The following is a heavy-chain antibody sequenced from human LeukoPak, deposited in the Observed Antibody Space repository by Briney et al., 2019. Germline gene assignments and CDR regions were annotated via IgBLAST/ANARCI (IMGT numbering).Heavy chain of an antibody. J-gene: IGHJ5*02. D-gene: IGHD1-14*01. CDR1: GYTFSNYW. V-gene: IGHV5-51*06. CDR3: ARESETRRRFYAP. Sequence: GEFLKISCTGSGYTFSNYWIGWVRQMSGKGLEGMGIIYPGDSDATYSPPFRGQFTFSVDDSRSTVYLEWRSLKASDSAMYFCARESETRRRFYAPWGQGTLVTVSS. CDR2: IYPGDSDA.